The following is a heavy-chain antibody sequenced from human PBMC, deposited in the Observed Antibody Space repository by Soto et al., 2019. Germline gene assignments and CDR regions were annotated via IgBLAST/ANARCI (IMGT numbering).Heavy chain of an antibody. CDR3: ARGGPMVRGVIINYYYYHGMDV. Sequence: SETLSLTCTVSGGSISSYYWSWIRQPPGKGLEWIGYIYYSGSTNYNPSLKSRVTISVDTSKNQFSLKLSSVTAADTAVYYCARGGPMVRGVIINYYYYHGMDVWGQGTTVTVSS. CDR1: GGSISSYY. J-gene: IGHJ6*02. CDR2: IYYSGST. D-gene: IGHD3-10*01. V-gene: IGHV4-59*01.